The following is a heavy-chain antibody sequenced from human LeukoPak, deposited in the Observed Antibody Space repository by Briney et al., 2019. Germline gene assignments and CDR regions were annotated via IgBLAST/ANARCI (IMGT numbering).Heavy chain of an antibody. CDR1: GGSIRSYY. Sequence: SETLSLTCTVSGGSIRSYYWSWIRQPPGKGLEWIGYIYYSGSTNYNPSLKSRVTMSVDTSKNQISLKLGSLTAADTAVYYCARDRAGSDYVDCWGQGTLVTVSS. CDR2: IYYSGST. D-gene: IGHD3-10*01. CDR3: ARDRAGSDYVDC. J-gene: IGHJ4*02. V-gene: IGHV4-59*01.